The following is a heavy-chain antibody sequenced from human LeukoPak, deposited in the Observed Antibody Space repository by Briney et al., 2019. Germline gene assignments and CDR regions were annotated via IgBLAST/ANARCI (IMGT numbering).Heavy chain of an antibody. Sequence: GGSLRLSCAASGFTVSSNYMSWVRQAPGKGLEWVSVIYSGGSTYYADSVKGRFTISRDNSKNTLYLQMNSLRAEDTAVYYCARDLTGIVGATTAYYGMDVWGQGTTVTVSS. V-gene: IGHV3-66*01. CDR1: GFTVSSNY. D-gene: IGHD1-26*01. CDR3: ARDLTGIVGATTAYYGMDV. CDR2: IYSGGST. J-gene: IGHJ6*02.